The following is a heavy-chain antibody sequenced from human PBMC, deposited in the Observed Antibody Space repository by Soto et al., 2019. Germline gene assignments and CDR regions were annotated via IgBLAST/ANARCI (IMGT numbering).Heavy chain of an antibody. V-gene: IGHV3-21*01. CDR1: GFTFSSYT. Sequence: EVQLVESGGGLVKPGGSLRLSCAASGFTFSSYTMNWVRQTPGKGLEWVSSISSGSNYIYYADSVKGRFTISRDNAKNSLYLQMNSLRAEDTAVYYCARGYHSSGFDYWGQGTLVTGSS. CDR3: ARGYHSSGFDY. J-gene: IGHJ4*02. D-gene: IGHD6-19*01. CDR2: ISSGSNYI.